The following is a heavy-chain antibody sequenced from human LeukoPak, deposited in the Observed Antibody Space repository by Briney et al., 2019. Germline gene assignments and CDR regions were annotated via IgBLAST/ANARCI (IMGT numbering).Heavy chain of an antibody. CDR2: LNADGNSI. D-gene: IGHD5-12*01. Sequence: GGSLRLSCVASGFTFSAYSMSWVRQAPGKGLVGVSRLNADGNSITYADSVRGRFTISRDNAKNTVHLQMNSLRVEDTAIYFCAGAYSAYDPFDYWGQGILVTVSS. V-gene: IGHV3-74*01. CDR3: AGAYSAYDPFDY. CDR1: GFTFSAYS. J-gene: IGHJ4*02.